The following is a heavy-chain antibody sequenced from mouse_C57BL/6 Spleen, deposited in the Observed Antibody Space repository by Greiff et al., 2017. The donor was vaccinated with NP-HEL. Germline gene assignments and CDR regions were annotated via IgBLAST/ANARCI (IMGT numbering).Heavy chain of an antibody. CDR1: GFTFSSYA. V-gene: IGHV5-9-1*02. CDR2: ISSGGDYI. Sequence: EVKVVESGEGLVKPGGSLKLSCAASGFTFSSYAMSWVRQTPEKRLEWVAYISSGGDYIYYADTVKGRFTISRDNARNTLYLQMSSLKSEDTAMYYCTREGIYYGNHYYFDYGGQGNTLTVTS. CDR3: TREGIYYGNHYYFDY. D-gene: IGHD2-1*01. J-gene: IGHJ2*01.